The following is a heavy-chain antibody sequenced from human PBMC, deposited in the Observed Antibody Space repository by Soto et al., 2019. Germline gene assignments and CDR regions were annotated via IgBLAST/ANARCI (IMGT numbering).Heavy chain of an antibody. J-gene: IGHJ5*02. V-gene: IGHV1-18*01. CDR2: ISLYSDGT. CDR3: ARVVPGAEAWFGP. D-gene: IGHD2-2*01. CDR1: GYTFTSYG. Sequence: ASVKVSCKASGYTFTSYGISWVRQAPGQPLEWLGWISLYSDGTNYAQKFQGRVSMTTDTSTTTAYMELRSLRSDDTAVYYCARVVPGAEAWFGPWGQGTLVTV.